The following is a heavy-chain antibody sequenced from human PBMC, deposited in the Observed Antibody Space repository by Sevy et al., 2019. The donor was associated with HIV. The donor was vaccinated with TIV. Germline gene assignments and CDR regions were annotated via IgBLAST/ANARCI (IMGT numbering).Heavy chain of an antibody. Sequence: GGSLRLSCAVSGFTFSDYYMSWIRQAPGKGLEWLSYISSSGSTIYYADSVKGRFTMSRDNAKNALYLQMSSLRAEDTAFYYCARAGDWEPFFDYWSQGTLVTVSS. V-gene: IGHV3-11*01. CDR2: ISSSGSTI. CDR3: ARAGDWEPFFDY. J-gene: IGHJ4*02. CDR1: GFTFSDYY. D-gene: IGHD1-26*01.